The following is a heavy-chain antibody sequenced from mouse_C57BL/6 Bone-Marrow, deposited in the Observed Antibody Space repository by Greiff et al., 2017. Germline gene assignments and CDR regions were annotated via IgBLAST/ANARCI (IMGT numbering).Heavy chain of an antibody. CDR3: TTDYGRGFAY. CDR1: GFNIKDDY. V-gene: IGHV14-4*01. CDR2: IDPENGDT. J-gene: IGHJ3*01. D-gene: IGHD1-1*01. Sequence: VQLKQSGAELVRPGASVKLSCTASGFNIKDDYMHWVKQRPEQGLEWIGWIDPENGDTEYASKFQGKATITADTSSNKAYLQLSSLTSEYTAVYYCTTDYGRGFAYWGQGTLVTVSA.